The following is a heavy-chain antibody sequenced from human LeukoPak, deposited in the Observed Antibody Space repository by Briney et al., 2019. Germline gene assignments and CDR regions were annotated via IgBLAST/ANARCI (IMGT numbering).Heavy chain of an antibody. CDR3: AKAPYGSGSYYSNWFDP. V-gene: IGHV3-30*12. Sequence: GGSLRLSCAASGFTFSSYGMHWVRQAPGKGLEWVAVISYDGSNKYYADSVKGRFTISRDNSKNTLYLQMNSLRAEDTAVYYCAKAPYGSGSYYSNWFDPWGQGTLVTVSS. CDR1: GFTFSSYG. CDR2: ISYDGSNK. J-gene: IGHJ5*02. D-gene: IGHD3-10*01.